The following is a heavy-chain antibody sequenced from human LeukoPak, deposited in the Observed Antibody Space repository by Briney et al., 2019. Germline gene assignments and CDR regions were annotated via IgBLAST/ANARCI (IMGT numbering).Heavy chain of an antibody. CDR1: GFTFSRYV. Sequence: GGSLRLSCAASGFTFSRYVMNWVREVPGRRPEWGSSISATGGEIFYADSVKGRFTISRDNSNNMVYLQMDSLRTDDTALYYCVRRDIYTTSSWGAFDIWGQGTLVTVSS. V-gene: IGHV3-23*01. D-gene: IGHD6-6*01. J-gene: IGHJ3*02. CDR2: ISATGGEI. CDR3: VRRDIYTTSSWGAFDI.